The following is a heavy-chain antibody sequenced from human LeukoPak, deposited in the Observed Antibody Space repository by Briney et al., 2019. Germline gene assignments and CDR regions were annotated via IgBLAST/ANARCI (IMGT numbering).Heavy chain of an antibody. CDR1: GYTFIDYY. Sequence: GASVKVSCKASGYTFIDYYMQWVRQAPGQGLEWMGWINPNSGGTHYVQRFQGWVTMTRDTSISTAYMELSRLTSDDTAVYYCARGGPYYDSSRANDLNYWGQGTLVTVSS. CDR2: INPNSGGT. V-gene: IGHV1-2*04. J-gene: IGHJ4*02. D-gene: IGHD3-22*01. CDR3: ARGGPYYDSSRANDLNY.